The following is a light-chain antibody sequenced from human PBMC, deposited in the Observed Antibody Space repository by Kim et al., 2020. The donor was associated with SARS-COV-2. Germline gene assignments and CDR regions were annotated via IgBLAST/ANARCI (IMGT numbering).Light chain of an antibody. CDR3: QQYYGTPFT. V-gene: IGKV4-1*01. CDR2: WAS. Sequence: DIVMTQSPDSLAVSLGEGATINCKASQSVLYSSNNKNYLAWYQRKPGQPPKLLIYWASTRESGVPDRFSGSGSGTDFTLTISSLQAEDVAVYYCQQYYGTPFTFGGGTKVDIK. J-gene: IGKJ4*01. CDR1: QSVLYSSNNKNY.